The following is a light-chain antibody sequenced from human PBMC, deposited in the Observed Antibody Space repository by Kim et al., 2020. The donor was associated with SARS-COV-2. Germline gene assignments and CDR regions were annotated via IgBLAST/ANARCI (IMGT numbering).Light chain of an antibody. CDR1: QGINNH. CDR3: QRYNASPRT. Sequence: ASVEDRVTITCRASQGINNHLAWYQQKPGKVPNVLIYVVSTLQSGVPSRFSGTGSGTDFTLTINSLQPEDVATYFCQRYNASPRTFGQGTKVDIK. CDR2: VVS. J-gene: IGKJ1*01. V-gene: IGKV1-27*01.